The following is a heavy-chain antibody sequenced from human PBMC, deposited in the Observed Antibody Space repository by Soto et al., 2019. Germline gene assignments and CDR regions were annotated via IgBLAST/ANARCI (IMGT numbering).Heavy chain of an antibody. CDR3: AAFYGSGSYSYYFDY. J-gene: IGHJ4*02. CDR1: GFTFSSYA. D-gene: IGHD3-10*01. CDR2: ISGSGGST. V-gene: IGHV3-23*01. Sequence: PGGSLRLSCAASGFTFSSYAMSWVRQAPGKGLEWVSAISGSGGSTYYADSVKGRFTISRDNSKNTLYLQMNSLRAEDTAVYYCAAFYGSGSYSYYFDYWGQGTLVTVSS.